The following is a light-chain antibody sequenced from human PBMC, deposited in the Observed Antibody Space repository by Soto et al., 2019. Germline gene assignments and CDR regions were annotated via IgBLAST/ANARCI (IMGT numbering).Light chain of an antibody. CDR1: SSNIGSNY. CDR2: RNN. J-gene: IGLJ2*01. CDR3: AALDDSLSGVV. V-gene: IGLV1-47*01. Sequence: QSVLTQPPSASGTPGQRVTISCYGSSSNIGSNYVYWYHQLPGTAPKLLIYRNNQRPSGVPDRFSGSKSGTSASLAISGLRSEDEADYYCAALDDSLSGVVFCGGTKVTVL.